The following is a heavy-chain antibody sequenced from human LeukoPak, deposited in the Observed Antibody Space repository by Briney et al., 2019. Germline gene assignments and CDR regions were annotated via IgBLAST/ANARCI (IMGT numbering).Heavy chain of an antibody. CDR3: ARERLLRYFDWLPKIHDAFDI. Sequence: SVTVSCKASGGTFSSYAISWVRQAPGQGLEWMGGIIPIFGTANYAQKFQGRVTITTDESTSTAYMELSSLRSEDTAVYYCARERLLRYFDWLPKIHDAFDIWGQGTMVTVSS. V-gene: IGHV1-69*05. D-gene: IGHD3-9*01. CDR2: IIPIFGTA. J-gene: IGHJ3*02. CDR1: GGTFSSYA.